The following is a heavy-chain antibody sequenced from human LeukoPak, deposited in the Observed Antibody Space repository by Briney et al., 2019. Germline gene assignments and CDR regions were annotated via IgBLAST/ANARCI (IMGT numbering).Heavy chain of an antibody. CDR2: ISSSSSYI. J-gene: IGHJ4*02. V-gene: IGHV3-21*01. Sequence: PGGSLRLSCAASGFTFSTYSMNWVRQAPGKGLEWVSSISSSSSYIYYADSVKGRFTISRDNAKNSLYLQMNSLRAEDTAVYYCARFALKTPPTDWGQVTLVTVSS. CDR3: ARFALKTPPTD. CDR1: GFTFSTYS.